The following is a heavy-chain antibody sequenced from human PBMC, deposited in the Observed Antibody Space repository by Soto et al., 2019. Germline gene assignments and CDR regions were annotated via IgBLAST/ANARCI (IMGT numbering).Heavy chain of an antibody. Sequence: EVQLLESGGGLVQPGGSLRLSCAASGFTFSSYAMSWVRQAPGKGLEWVSAISGSGGSTYYADSVKGRFTISRDNSKNTLYLQMNSLRAEDTAVYYCARVSDPYSYGWNDYWGQGTLVTVSS. V-gene: IGHV3-23*01. CDR3: ARVSDPYSYGWNDY. J-gene: IGHJ4*02. CDR2: ISGSGGST. CDR1: GFTFSSYA. D-gene: IGHD5-18*01.